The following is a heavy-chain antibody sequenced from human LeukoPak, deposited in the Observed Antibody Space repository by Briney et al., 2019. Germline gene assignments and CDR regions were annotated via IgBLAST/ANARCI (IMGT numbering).Heavy chain of an antibody. CDR2: INSDGSIT. V-gene: IGHV3-74*01. CDR1: GFTFSSRW. CDR3: ASPMWDTAIHDY. D-gene: IGHD5-18*01. J-gene: IGHJ4*02. Sequence: GGSLRLSCAVSGFTFSSRWMHWVRQAPGKGLVWVSRINSDGSITSYADSVKGRFAISRDNAKDTLYLQMNSLRAEDAAVYYCASPMWDTAIHDYWGQGTLVTVSS.